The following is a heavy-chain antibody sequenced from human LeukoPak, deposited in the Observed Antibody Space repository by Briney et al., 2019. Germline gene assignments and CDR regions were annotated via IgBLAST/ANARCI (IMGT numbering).Heavy chain of an antibody. V-gene: IGHV1-18*01. CDR3: ARDRRPTADRGNGAFDI. J-gene: IGHJ3*02. D-gene: IGHD1-1*01. CDR2: ISAYNGNT. Sequence: GASVKVSCKASGYTFTSYGISWVRQAPGQGLEWMGWISAYNGNTNYAQKLQGRVTMTTDTSTSTAYMELRSLRSDDTAVYYCARDRRPTADRGNGAFDIWGQGTMVTVSS. CDR1: GYTFTSYG.